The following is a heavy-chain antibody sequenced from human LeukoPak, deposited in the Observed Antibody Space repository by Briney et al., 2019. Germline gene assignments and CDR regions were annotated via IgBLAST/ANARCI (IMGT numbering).Heavy chain of an antibody. CDR1: GDSISSGNYY. J-gene: IGHJ4*02. Sequence: PSQTLSLTCTVSGDSISSGNYYWTWIRQPAGKGLEWIGRIYTSGSTNYNPSLKSRVTISVDTSKNQFSLKLSSVTAADTAVYYCATLGYSYGTDYWGQGTLVTVSS. CDR2: IYTSGST. CDR3: ATLGYSYGTDY. D-gene: IGHD5-18*01. V-gene: IGHV4-61*02.